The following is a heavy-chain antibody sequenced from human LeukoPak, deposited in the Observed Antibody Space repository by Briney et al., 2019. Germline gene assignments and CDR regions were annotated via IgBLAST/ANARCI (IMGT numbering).Heavy chain of an antibody. CDR1: GFTFSSYG. D-gene: IGHD3-3*01. CDR2: IWYDGSNK. Sequence: PGGSLRLSCAASGFTFSSYGMHWVRQAPGKGLEWVAVIWYDGSNKYYADSVKGRFTISRDNSKNTLYLQMNGLRAEDTAVYYCARAVYDFWSGYLRWLDYWGQGTLVTVTS. J-gene: IGHJ4*02. CDR3: ARAVYDFWSGYLRWLDY. V-gene: IGHV3-33*01.